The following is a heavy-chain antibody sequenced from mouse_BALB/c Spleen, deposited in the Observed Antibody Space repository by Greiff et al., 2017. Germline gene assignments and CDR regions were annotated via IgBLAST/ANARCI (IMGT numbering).Heavy chain of an antibody. CDR2: ISYSGST. CDR1: GYSITSDYA. Sequence: EVKLEESGPGLVKPSQSLSLTCTVTGYSITSDYAWNWIRQFPGNKLEWMGYISYSGSTSYNPSLKSRISITRDTSKNQFFLQLNSVTTEDTATYYCASLGDGYLDYWGQGTTLTVSS. J-gene: IGHJ2*01. V-gene: IGHV3-2*02. CDR3: ASLGDGYLDY. D-gene: IGHD2-3*01.